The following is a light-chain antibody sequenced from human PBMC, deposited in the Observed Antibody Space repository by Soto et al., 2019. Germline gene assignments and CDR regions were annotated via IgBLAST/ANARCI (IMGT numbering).Light chain of an antibody. CDR3: ASYTGSDTLV. CDR1: SSDVGGYNY. CDR2: EVS. Sequence: QSALTQPPAASGSPGQSVTISCTGTSSDVGGYNYVSWYQQHPGKAPKLMIYEVSKRPSGVPDRLSGSKSGNTASLTVSGLQVEDEADYYCASYTGSDTLVFGGGTKLTVL. V-gene: IGLV2-8*01. J-gene: IGLJ2*01.